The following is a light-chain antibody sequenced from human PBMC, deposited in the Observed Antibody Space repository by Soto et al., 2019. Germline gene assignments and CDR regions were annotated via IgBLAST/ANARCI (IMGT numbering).Light chain of an antibody. CDR1: QSVSSN. CDR2: GAS. CDR3: QQYNNWPPWA. V-gene: IGKV3-15*01. J-gene: IGKJ1*01. Sequence: EIVMTQSPATLSVSPGERATLSCRASQSVSSNLAWYQQKPGQAPRLLIYGASTRATGNPARFSGSGSGTEFTLTISSLHSEDFAVYYCQQYNNWPPWAVGQGTKVEIK.